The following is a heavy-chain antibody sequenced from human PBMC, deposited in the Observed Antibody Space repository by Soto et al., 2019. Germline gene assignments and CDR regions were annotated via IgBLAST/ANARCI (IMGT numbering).Heavy chain of an antibody. CDR3: ARNKSSGSAYYYYNGMDV. J-gene: IGHJ6*02. CDR2: ISYDGRDQ. D-gene: IGHD1-26*01. CDR1: GFTFRSYA. Sequence: QGQLGDSGGGVVQPGRSLRLSCAASGFTFRSYAMHWVRQAPGRGLECVAVISYDGRDQYSADSVKGRFTISRDNSKNTLYLQMNSLRAEDTAMYYCARNKSSGSAYYYYNGMDVWGRGTTVTVSS. V-gene: IGHV3-30*04.